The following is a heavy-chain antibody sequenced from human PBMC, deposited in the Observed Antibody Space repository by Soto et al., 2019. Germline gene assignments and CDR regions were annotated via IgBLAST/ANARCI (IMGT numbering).Heavy chain of an antibody. CDR3: ARDKNPRYSGSYYWFDP. J-gene: IGHJ5*02. V-gene: IGHV1-69*01. D-gene: IGHD1-26*01. Sequence: QVQLVQSGAEVKKPGSSVKVSCKASGGTFSRYAINWVRQAPGQGLEWMGGFIPMFGTAHYAQKFQGRVTITADEFTTIAYMELSSLSSEDTAVYYCARDKNPRYSGSYYWFDPWGQGTLVTVSS. CDR2: FIPMFGTA. CDR1: GGTFSRYA.